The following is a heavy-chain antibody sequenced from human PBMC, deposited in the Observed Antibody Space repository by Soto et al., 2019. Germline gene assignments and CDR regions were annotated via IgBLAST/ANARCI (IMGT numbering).Heavy chain of an antibody. CDR2: IIPILGIA. V-gene: IGHV1-69*04. D-gene: IGHD2-2*01. CDR3: ARDWVVVPAAMPGENAFDI. CDR1: GGTFSSYT. J-gene: IGHJ3*02. Sequence: GASVKVSCKASGGTFSSYTISWGRQAPGQRREWMGRIIPILGIANYAQKFQGRVTITADKSTSTAYMELSSLRSEDTAVYYCARDWVVVPAAMPGENAFDIWGQGTMVTVSS.